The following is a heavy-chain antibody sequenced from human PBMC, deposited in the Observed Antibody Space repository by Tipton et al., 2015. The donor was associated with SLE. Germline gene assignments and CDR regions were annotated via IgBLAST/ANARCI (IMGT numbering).Heavy chain of an antibody. Sequence: TLSLTCAVYGGSFTGYYWSWIRQPPGKGLEWIGEINHRGTTNYNPSLKSRVTVSVDTSQRQFSLKLTSVTAADTSVYYCARHGYSDYGIDYWGQGTLVTVSS. CDR1: GGSFTGYY. J-gene: IGHJ4*02. CDR2: INHRGTT. D-gene: IGHD4-11*01. CDR3: ARHGYSDYGIDY. V-gene: IGHV4-34*01.